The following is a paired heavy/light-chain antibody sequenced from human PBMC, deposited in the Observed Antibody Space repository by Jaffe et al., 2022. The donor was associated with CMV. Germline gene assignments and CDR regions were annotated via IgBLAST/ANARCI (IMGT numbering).Heavy chain of an antibody. J-gene: IGHJ2*01. CDR2: ISGSGANT. V-gene: IGHV3-23*01. Sequence: EVQLLESGGGLVQPGGSLRLSCVASEFTFNAYAMSWVRQAPGKGLEWVSGISGSGANTFYADSVKGRFTFSRDNSKNTLYLQMIKLEVEDTAVYYCAKAVTGDWYFDLWGRGTLVAVSS. D-gene: IGHD4-17*01. CDR3: AKAVTGDWYFDL. CDR1: EFTFNAYA.
Light chain of an antibody. J-gene: IGKJ1*01. CDR1: QSLLYSSNNKNY. Sequence: DIVMTQSPDSLAVSLGERATINCKSSQSLLYSSNNKNYLAWYQQKPGQPPKLLISWASTRESGVPDRFSGSGSGTDFTLTINNLQAEDVAVYSCQQYYITPRTFGQGTKVEV. V-gene: IGKV4-1*01. CDR3: QQYYITPRT. CDR2: WAS.